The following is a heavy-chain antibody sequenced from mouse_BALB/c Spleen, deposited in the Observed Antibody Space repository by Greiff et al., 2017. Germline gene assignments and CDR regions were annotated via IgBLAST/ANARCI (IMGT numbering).Heavy chain of an antibody. V-gene: IGHV5-6-4*01. J-gene: IGHJ2*01. D-gene: IGHD1-1*01. CDR2: ISSGGSYT. CDR3: TRDRGIGYSSSFSPLFDY. CDR1: GFTFSSYT. Sequence: EVMLVESGGGLVKPGGSLKLSCAASGFTFSSYTMSWVRQTPEKRLEWVATISSGGSYTYYPDSVKGRFTISRDNAKNTLYLQMSSLKSEDTAMYYCTRDRGIGYSSSFSPLFDYWGQGTTLTVSS.